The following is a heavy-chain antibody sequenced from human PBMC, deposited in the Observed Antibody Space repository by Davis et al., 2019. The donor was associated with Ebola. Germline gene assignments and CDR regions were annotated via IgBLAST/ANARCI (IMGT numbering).Heavy chain of an antibody. CDR3: AIGGRAGGFDY. Sequence: ASVKVSCKASGYTFTSYYMHWVRQAPGKGLEWMGRFDPEDGERIYAQKFQGRVTMTDDTSTDTAYMKLTSLRSEDTAVYYCAIGGRAGGFDYWGQGTLVTVSS. CDR2: FDPEDGER. CDR1: GYTFTSYY. J-gene: IGHJ4*02. V-gene: IGHV1-24*01.